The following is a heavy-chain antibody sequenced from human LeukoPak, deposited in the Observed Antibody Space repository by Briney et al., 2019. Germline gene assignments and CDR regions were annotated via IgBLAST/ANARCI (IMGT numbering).Heavy chain of an antibody. V-gene: IGHV1-18*01. CDR1: GYTFTSYG. CDR2: ISAYNGNT. Sequence: GASVKVSCKAAGYTFTSYGISWVRQAPGQGLELMGWISAYNGNTNYARKLQGRVTMTTDTSTSTAYMELRSLRSDDTAVYYCASRYCSGGSCPGYYYYYMDVWGKGTTVTVSS. D-gene: IGHD2-15*01. J-gene: IGHJ6*03. CDR3: ASRYCSGGSCPGYYYYYMDV.